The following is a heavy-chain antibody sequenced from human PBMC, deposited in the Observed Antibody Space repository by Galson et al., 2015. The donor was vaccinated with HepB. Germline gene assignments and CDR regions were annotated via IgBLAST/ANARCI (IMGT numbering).Heavy chain of an antibody. Sequence: SLRLSCAASGFTFRNAWMNWVRLAPGKGLEWVGRIRSKTDGETTDYAAPVKGRVTISREDSKSTLFLQRNSLRIEDTAVYYCSTDKRVPTIGGRGFRHHGMDVWGQGTTVTVSS. D-gene: IGHD3-16*01. J-gene: IGHJ6*02. CDR1: GFTFRNAW. V-gene: IGHV3-15*01. CDR2: IRSKTDGETT. CDR3: STDKRVPTIGGRGFRHHGMDV.